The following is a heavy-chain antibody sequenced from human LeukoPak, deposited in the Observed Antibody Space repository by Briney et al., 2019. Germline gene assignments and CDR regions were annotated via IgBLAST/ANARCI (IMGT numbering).Heavy chain of an antibody. Sequence: GGSLRLSCAASGFTFDDYAMHWVRQAPGKGLEWVANIKKDGSEKYYVDSVKGRFTISRDNAKTSLYLQMNSLRAEDTAVYYCARDPLDISRWTNAFDIWGQGTMVTVSS. V-gene: IGHV3-7*01. CDR3: ARDPLDISRWTNAFDI. CDR2: IKKDGSEK. D-gene: IGHD2-2*03. CDR1: GFTFDDYA. J-gene: IGHJ3*02.